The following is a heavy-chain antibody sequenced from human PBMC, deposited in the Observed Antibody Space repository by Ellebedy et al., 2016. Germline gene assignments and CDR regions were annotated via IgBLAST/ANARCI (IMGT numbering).Heavy chain of an antibody. CDR3: ATIAVYFHYGMNV. CDR2: IYYTGST. Sequence: SETLSFTCTVSGDSIRSRSYYWGWIRQPPGKGLEWIGRIYYTGSTYYNPSLESRVAISVDTSKNQFSLKLGSVTAADTAVYFCATIAVYFHYGMNVWGQGTTVTVS. V-gene: IGHV4-39*01. D-gene: IGHD2-21*01. CDR1: GDSIRSRSYY. J-gene: IGHJ6*02.